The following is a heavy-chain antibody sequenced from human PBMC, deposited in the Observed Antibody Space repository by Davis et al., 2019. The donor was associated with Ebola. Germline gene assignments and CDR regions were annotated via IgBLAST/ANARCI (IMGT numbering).Heavy chain of an antibody. Sequence: PGGSLRLSCAASGFTFSDYYMSWIRQAPGKGLEWVSYISSSGSTIYYADSVKGRFTISRDNAKNSLYLQMNSLGAEDTAVYYCARDPVFGVVRGMDVWGQGTTVTVSS. J-gene: IGHJ6*02. CDR2: ISSSGSTI. V-gene: IGHV3-11*01. CDR1: GFTFSDYY. CDR3: ARDPVFGVVRGMDV. D-gene: IGHD3-3*01.